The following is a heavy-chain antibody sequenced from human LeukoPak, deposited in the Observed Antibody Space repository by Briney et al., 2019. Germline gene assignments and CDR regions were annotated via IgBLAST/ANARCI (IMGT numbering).Heavy chain of an antibody. CDR1: GGTFSSYA. Sequence: ASVKVSCKASGGTFSSYAISWVRQAPGQGLEWMGGIIPIFGTANYAQKFQGRVTITTDESTSTAYMELSSLRSEDTAVYYCARATVTTLYYYYYMDVWGKGTTVAVSS. CDR3: ARATVTTLYYYYYMDV. D-gene: IGHD4-11*01. V-gene: IGHV1-69*05. J-gene: IGHJ6*03. CDR2: IIPIFGTA.